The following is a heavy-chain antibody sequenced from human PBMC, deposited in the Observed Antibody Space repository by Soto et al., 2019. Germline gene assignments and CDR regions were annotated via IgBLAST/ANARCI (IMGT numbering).Heavy chain of an antibody. V-gene: IGHV4-39*01. CDR2: IYYSGST. CDR1: GGSIGSSSYY. D-gene: IGHD6-19*01. CDR3: ATSVAGSFDY. Sequence: QLQLQESGPGLVKPSETLSLTCTVSGGSIGSSSYYWGWIRQPPGKGLEWIGSIYYSGSTYYNPSLKSRVTISVDTSKNQFSLKLSSVTAADTAVYYCATSVAGSFDYWGQGTLITVSS. J-gene: IGHJ4*02.